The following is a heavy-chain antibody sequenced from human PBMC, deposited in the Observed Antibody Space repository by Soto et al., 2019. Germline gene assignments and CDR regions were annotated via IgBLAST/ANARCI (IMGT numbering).Heavy chain of an antibody. V-gene: IGHV3-73*01. CDR1: GFTFSGSA. D-gene: IGHD4-4*01. J-gene: IGHJ5*02. CDR3: TRPHYSSWFDP. Sequence: GGSLRLSCAASGFTFSGSAMHWVRQASGKGLEWVGRIRSKANSYATAYAASVKGRFTISRDDSKNTAYLQMNSLRTEDTAVYYCTRPHYSSWFDPWGQGTLVTVSS. CDR2: IRSKANSYAT.